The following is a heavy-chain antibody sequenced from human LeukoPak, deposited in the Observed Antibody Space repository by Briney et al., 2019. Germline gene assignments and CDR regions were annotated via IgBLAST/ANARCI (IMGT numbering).Heavy chain of an antibody. D-gene: IGHD3-22*01. Sequence: GGSLRLSCAASGFTVSSNYMSWVRQAPGKGVEWVSVIYSGGSTYYADSVKGRFTISRDNSKNTLYLQMNSLRTEDTAVYYCARATMIRSRGYYFDYWGQGTLVTVSS. V-gene: IGHV3-53*01. CDR3: ARATMIRSRGYYFDY. CDR1: GFTVSSNY. J-gene: IGHJ4*02. CDR2: IYSGGST.